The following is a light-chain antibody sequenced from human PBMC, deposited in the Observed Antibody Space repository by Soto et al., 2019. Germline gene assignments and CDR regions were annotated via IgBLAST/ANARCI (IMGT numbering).Light chain of an antibody. CDR2: KAS. CDR1: QSIGYW. J-gene: IGKJ3*01. Sequence: DIQMTQSPSTLSASVGDRVTITCRASQSIGYWLALYQQKLGEAPKLLIYKASSLESGVPSRFSGSGSGTQFTLTISILQPDDFATYHCQQYNDDVFTFGPGTKVDIK. CDR3: QQYNDDVFT. V-gene: IGKV1-5*03.